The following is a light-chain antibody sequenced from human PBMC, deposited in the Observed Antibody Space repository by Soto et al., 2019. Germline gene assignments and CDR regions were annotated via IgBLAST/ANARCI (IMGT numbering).Light chain of an antibody. CDR1: SSDVGNYNL. V-gene: IGLV2-23*02. Sequence: QSALTQPASVSGSPGQSITISCTGTSSDVGNYNLVSWYQQHPGQAPKLLIYEVTKRPSGVYDRFSGSKSGNTASLTISGLQAEDEADYYCCSYAGGNLLFGGGTKLTVL. J-gene: IGLJ2*01. CDR3: CSYAGGNLL. CDR2: EVT.